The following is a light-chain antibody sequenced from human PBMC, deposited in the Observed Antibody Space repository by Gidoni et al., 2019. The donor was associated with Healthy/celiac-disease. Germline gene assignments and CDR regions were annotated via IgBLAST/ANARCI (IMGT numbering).Light chain of an antibody. CDR3: QQRSNWPLT. J-gene: IGKJ4*01. CDR2: DAA. V-gene: IGKV3-11*01. CDR1: QIVISY. Sequence: IVLTQSPATLSFSPGERATLSCRASQIVISYLAWYQQNPGLAPSLLIYDAANRATGIPARFSGSGSGTDFTLTISSLEPEDFAVYYCQQRSNWPLTFGGGTKVEIK.